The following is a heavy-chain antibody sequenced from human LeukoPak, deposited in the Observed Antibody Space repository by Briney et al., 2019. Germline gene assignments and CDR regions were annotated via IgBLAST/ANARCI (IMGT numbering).Heavy chain of an antibody. J-gene: IGHJ6*03. CDR2: ISYDGSNE. Sequence: GGSLRLSCAASGFTFSSYVMHWVRQAPGKGLEWVAIISYDGSNEYYADSVKGRFTISRDNTKNTLYLQMNSLRGDDTAVYYCAKSYSYYHMDDWGKGTSVTVSS. CDR1: GFTFSSYV. CDR3: AKSYSYYHMDD. V-gene: IGHV3-30*04.